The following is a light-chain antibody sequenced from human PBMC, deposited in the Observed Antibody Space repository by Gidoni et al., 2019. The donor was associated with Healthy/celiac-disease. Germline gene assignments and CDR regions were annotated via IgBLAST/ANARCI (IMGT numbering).Light chain of an antibody. CDR1: QDISNY. Sequence: DIQMTQSPSSLSASVGDRVTITCQASQDISNYLNLYQQKPGKAPKLLIYDASNLETGVPSRFSGSGSRTDFTFTNSSLQPEDIATYYCQQYDNLPWTFGQGTKVEIK. J-gene: IGKJ1*01. CDR3: QQYDNLPWT. V-gene: IGKV1-33*01. CDR2: DAS.